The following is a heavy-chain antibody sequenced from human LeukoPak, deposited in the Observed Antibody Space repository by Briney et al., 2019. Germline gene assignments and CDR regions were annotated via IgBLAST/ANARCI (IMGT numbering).Heavy chain of an antibody. CDR3: ARDFRYSGSYHHWFLP. Sequence: GGSLRLSCAASGFTFSSYWMHWVRQAPGKGLLWVSRINGDGSITSTADSVKGRFTISRDNAKNSLSLQMNSVRAEDTAVYYCARDFRYSGSYHHWFLPWGQGTLVTVFS. CDR1: GFTFSSYW. D-gene: IGHD1-26*01. V-gene: IGHV3-74*01. J-gene: IGHJ5*02. CDR2: INGDGSIT.